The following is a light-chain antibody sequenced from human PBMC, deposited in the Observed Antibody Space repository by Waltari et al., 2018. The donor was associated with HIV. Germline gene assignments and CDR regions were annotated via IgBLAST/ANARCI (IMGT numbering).Light chain of an antibody. CDR1: NIRLKN. Sequence: YQLTQALSVSVAPGQTATVTCRGDNIRLKNVRWNQQKPGQAPRLVMFRDADRPSGIPERFSGTNWGNTATLIINRAQAGDEADYYCQVWDRSTVIFGSGTKVTVL. CDR2: RDA. CDR3: QVWDRSTVI. J-gene: IGLJ1*01. V-gene: IGLV3-9*01.